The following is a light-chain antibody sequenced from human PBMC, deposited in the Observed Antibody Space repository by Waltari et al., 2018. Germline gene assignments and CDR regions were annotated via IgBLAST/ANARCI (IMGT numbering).Light chain of an antibody. Sequence: AIHKTPSPSSLSASSVDSVTITSRASQDISTYLNWYQQKPGKAPKRLIYAASSLESGVPSRFSGSGSGTDFTLTISSLQPEDFATYYCQQDNSNPYSFGQGTKVEIK. CDR3: QQDNSNPYS. J-gene: IGKJ2*03. CDR2: AAS. V-gene: IGKV1-13*02. CDR1: QDISTY.